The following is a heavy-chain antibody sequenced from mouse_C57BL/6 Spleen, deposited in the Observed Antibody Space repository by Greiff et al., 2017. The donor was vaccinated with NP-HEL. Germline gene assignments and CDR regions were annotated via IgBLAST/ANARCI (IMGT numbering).Heavy chain of an antibody. CDR3: ARSRMYGNYFDY. J-gene: IGHJ2*01. V-gene: IGHV1-82*01. CDR2: IYPGDGDT. CDR1: GYAFSSSW. D-gene: IGHD2-10*02. Sequence: QVQLQQSGPELVKPGASVKISCKASGYAFSSSWMNWVKQRPGKGLEWIGRIYPGDGDTNYNGKFKGKATLTADKSSSTAYMQLSSLTSEDSAVYFCARSRMYGNYFDYWGQGTTLTVSS.